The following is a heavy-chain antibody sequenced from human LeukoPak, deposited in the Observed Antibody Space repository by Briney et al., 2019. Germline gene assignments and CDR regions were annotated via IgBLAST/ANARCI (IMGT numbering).Heavy chain of an antibody. CDR3: AKDRDTTGYEH. CDR1: GFTFDDYA. Sequence: GGSLRLSCAASGFTFDDYAMHWVRQAPGKGLEWVSFISGDGVSTFYADSVKGRFTISGDNSKNSLYLQMNSLRTEDTALYYCAKDRDTTGYEHWGQGTLVTVSS. V-gene: IGHV3-43*02. CDR2: ISGDGVST. J-gene: IGHJ1*01. D-gene: IGHD3-22*01.